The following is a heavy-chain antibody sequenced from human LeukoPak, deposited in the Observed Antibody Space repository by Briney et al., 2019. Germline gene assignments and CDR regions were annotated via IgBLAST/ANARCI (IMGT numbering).Heavy chain of an antibody. CDR2: ISHSGNT. D-gene: IGHD1-20*01. CDR1: GDSIRSNGW. CDR3: ASRWVVTGGPS. Sequence: PSETLSLTCGVSGDSIRSNGWWTWVRQPPGKGLEWIGEISHSGNTNYNPSLRSRVTISIDESKNQFSLKVTSVTAADTAVYYCASRWVVTGGPSWGQGTLVTVSS. J-gene: IGHJ5*02. V-gene: IGHV4/OR15-8*02.